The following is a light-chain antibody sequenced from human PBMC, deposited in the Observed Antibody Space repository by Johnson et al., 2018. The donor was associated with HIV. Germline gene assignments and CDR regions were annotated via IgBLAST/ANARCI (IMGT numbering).Light chain of an antibody. CDR1: SSNIGNNY. Sequence: QSVLTQPPSVSAAPGQKVIISCSGSSSNIGNNYVSWYQQLPGTAPKLLIYDNNKRPSGIPDRFSGSKSGTSATLGITGLQTGDEADYYCGTWDSSLSASYVFATGTKATVL. V-gene: IGLV1-51*01. J-gene: IGLJ1*01. CDR3: GTWDSSLSASYV. CDR2: DNN.